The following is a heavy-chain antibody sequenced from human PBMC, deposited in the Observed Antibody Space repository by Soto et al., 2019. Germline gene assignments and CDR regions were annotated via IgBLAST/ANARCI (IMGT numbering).Heavy chain of an antibody. CDR2: IYPSGMP. CDR3: ARERRAYGSFLS. V-gene: IGHV4-30-2*01. Sequence: SETLSLTCTVSGGSISNAAYSWSWIRQPPGKGLEWIGYIYPSGMPFYNPSLRSRVTISIDRSNDQFSLNLKSVTAADTAVYYCARERRAYGSFLSSGQGTLVTASS. D-gene: IGHD2-21*01. CDR1: GGSISNAAYS. J-gene: IGHJ5*02.